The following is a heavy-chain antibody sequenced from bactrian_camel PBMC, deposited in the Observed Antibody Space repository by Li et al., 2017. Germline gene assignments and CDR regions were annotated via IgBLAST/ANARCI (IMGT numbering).Heavy chain of an antibody. CDR1: AYESTTC. J-gene: IGHJ4*01. D-gene: IGHD1*01. Sequence: VQLVESGGGSVQAGGSLTLSCVASAYESTTCLGWFRQAPGKGLEWVSAIKSGGGDTYYADSVRGRFTISQDSAENTVSLQMNSLKPEDTAMYYCAASRKNLVFGIRERDYDYWGQGTQVTVS. CDR3: AASRKNLVFGIRERDYDY. CDR2: IKSGGGDT. V-gene: IGHV3S40*01.